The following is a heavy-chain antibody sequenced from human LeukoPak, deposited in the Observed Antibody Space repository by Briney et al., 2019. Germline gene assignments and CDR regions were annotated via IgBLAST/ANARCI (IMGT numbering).Heavy chain of an antibody. J-gene: IGHJ4*02. CDR3: ARGRTGAAALDF. CDR1: GGSISSGGYY. Sequence: PSETLSLTCTVSGGSISSGGYYWSWIRQHPGKGLEWIGESTHTGSTNYNPSLKSRVTISVDTSKNQFSLKLTSVSAADTAVYHCARGRTGAAALDFWGPGTLVTVSS. CDR2: STHTGST. D-gene: IGHD2-2*01. V-gene: IGHV4-31*03.